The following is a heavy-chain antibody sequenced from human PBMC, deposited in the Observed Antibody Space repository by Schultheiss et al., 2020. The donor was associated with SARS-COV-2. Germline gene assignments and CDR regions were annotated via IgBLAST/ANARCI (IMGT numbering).Heavy chain of an antibody. D-gene: IGHD4-17*01. J-gene: IGHJ6*02. Sequence: GGSLRLSCAASGFTFSGSAMHWVRQAPGKGLEWVAVISYDGSNKYYADSVKGRFTISRDNAKNSLYLQMNSLRAEDTAVYYCARDYGDNQLYYYYGMDVWGQGTTVTVSS. CDR3: ARDYGDNQLYYYYGMDV. CDR1: GFTFSGSA. V-gene: IGHV3-30-3*01. CDR2: ISYDGSNK.